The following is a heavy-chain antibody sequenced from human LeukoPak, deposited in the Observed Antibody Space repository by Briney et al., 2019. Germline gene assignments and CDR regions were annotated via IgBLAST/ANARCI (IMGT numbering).Heavy chain of an antibody. CDR2: IYYSGST. CDR3: ARGGGEYSSSSDFDF. D-gene: IGHD6-6*01. CDR1: GGSVSSGSYY. V-gene: IGHV4-61*01. J-gene: IGHJ4*02. Sequence: PSETLSLTCTVSGGSVSSGSYYWSWIRQPPGKGLEWIGYIYYSGSTNYNPSLKSRVTISVDTSKNQFSLKLSSVTAADTAVYYCARGGGEYSSSSDFDFWGQGTLVTVSS.